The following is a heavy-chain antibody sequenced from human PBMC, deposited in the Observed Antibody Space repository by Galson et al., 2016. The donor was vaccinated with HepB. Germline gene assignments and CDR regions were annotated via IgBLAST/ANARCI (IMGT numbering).Heavy chain of an antibody. CDR3: AKSIAAAGPYDAVDI. J-gene: IGHJ3*02. CDR2: IYPGDSDT. Sequence: QSGAEVKKPGESLKISCKGSGYSFPSYWIAWVRQMPGKGLECLGIIYPGDSDTRYSPSFQGQVTISADRSITTAYLQWSSLKASDTAMYYCAKSIAAAGPYDAVDIWGQGTMVTISS. D-gene: IGHD6-13*01. V-gene: IGHV5-51*01. CDR1: GYSFPSYW.